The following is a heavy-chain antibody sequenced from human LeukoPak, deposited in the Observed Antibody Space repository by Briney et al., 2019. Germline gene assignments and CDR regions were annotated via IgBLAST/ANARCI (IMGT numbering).Heavy chain of an antibody. CDR2: INPNSGGT. CDR1: GYTFTGYY. CDR3: ARDYCSGGSCYYYYYMDV. D-gene: IGHD2-15*01. V-gene: IGHV1-2*02. J-gene: IGHJ6*03. Sequence: ASVKVSXKASGYTFTGYYMHWVRQAPGQGLEWMGWINPNSGGTNYAQKFQGRVTMTRDTSISTAYMELSRLRSDDTAVYYCARDYCSGGSCYYYYYMDVWGKGTTVTVSS.